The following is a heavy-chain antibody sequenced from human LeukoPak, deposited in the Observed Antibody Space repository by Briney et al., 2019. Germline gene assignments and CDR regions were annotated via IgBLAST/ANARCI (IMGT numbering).Heavy chain of an antibody. V-gene: IGHV3-23*01. D-gene: IGHD3-16*01. CDR2: ISGGGVTT. Sequence: GGSLRLSCVGSGFTSIAYALTWARQAPGKGLEWVSGISGGGVTTYYADSVKGRFTISRDSSKNTLYLQMNSLRADDTAIYYCARNQQLGGHSYYYYGMDVWGQGTTVTVSS. CDR3: ARNQQLGGHSYYYYGMDV. CDR1: GFTSIAYA. J-gene: IGHJ6*02.